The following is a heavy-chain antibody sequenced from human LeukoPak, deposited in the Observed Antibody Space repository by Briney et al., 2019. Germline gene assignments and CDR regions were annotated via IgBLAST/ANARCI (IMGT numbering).Heavy chain of an antibody. CDR1: GYTFTDYY. V-gene: IGHV1-2*06. CDR3: ARDRASDY. CDR2: INPDTGGA. Sequence: ASVKVSCKASGYTFTDYYLHWVRQAPGQGLEWVGRINPDTGGANYAQKLQGRVTMTRDTSVGTVYLELSRLTSDDTAVYYCARDRASDYWGQGTLVTVSS. J-gene: IGHJ4*02.